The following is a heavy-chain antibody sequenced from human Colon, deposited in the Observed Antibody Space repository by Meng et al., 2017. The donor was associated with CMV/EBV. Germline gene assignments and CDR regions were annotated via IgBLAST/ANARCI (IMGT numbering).Heavy chain of an antibody. J-gene: IGHJ3*02. V-gene: IGHV3-23*01. D-gene: IGHD3-3*01. CDR3: ARDEHKGRYDPLPPFGPPFDI. CDR1: GFPFNSYA. Sequence: GESLKISCAASGFPFNSYAMTWVRQAPGKGLEWVSTISGTGERTYYTDSVTGRFTLSKDNFKNTLYLEMKDLKIEDTAVYYCARDEHKGRYDPLPPFGPPFDIWGQGTMVTVSS. CDR2: ISGTGERT.